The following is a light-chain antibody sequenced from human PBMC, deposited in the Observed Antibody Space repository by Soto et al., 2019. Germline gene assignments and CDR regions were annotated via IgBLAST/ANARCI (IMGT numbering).Light chain of an antibody. CDR3: SSYATGNSLI. CDR2: ELS. J-gene: IGLJ2*01. CDR1: SRDVGGHDY. Sequence: QSALTQPPSASGSPGQSVTISCTGTSRDVGGHDYVSWYQQHPGKAPKLMIYELSKRPSGVPDRFSGSKSGNMASLTVSGLQAEDEADYYCSSYATGNSLIFGGGTQLTVL. V-gene: IGLV2-8*01.